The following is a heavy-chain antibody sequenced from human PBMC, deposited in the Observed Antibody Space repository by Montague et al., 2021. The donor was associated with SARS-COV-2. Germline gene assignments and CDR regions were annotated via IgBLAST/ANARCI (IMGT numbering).Heavy chain of an antibody. CDR1: DGSISSPNW. Sequence: SETLSLTCAVSDGSISSPNWWNWVRQLPGKGLEWIGEIYYTGNTNYNPSLKSRVTILIDKSKNHFSLQLSSVTAADTAVYYCARGGTYHYGMDVWGQGTTVAVSS. V-gene: IGHV4-4*02. CDR2: IYYTGNT. CDR3: ARGGTYHYGMDV. J-gene: IGHJ6*02. D-gene: IGHD3-16*01.